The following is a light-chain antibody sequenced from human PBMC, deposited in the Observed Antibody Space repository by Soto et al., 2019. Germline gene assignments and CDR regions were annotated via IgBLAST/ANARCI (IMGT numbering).Light chain of an antibody. CDR3: CSYAGNSYV. J-gene: IGLJ1*01. CDR1: SSDVGGYNY. V-gene: IGLV2-11*01. CDR2: DVS. Sequence: QYALTQPRSVSGSPGQSVTISCTGTSSDVGGYNYVSWYQQHPGKAPKLMIYDVSKRPSGVPERFSGSKSGNTASLTISGLQAEDEADYYCCSYAGNSYVFGTGTKVTVL.